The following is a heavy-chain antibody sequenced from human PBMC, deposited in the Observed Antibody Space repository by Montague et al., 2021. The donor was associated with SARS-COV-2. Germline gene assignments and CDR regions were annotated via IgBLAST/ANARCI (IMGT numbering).Heavy chain of an antibody. CDR3: ARDRGAQSQLRMPFYFDY. CDR1: GGSFSGYY. CDR2: IYHSGST. V-gene: IGHV4-34*01. Sequence: SETLSLTCAVYGGSFSGYYWSWIRQPPGKGLEWIGEIYHSGSTNYNPSLKSRVTISVDTSKNQFSLRLSSVTAADTAVYYCARDRGAQSQLRMPFYFDYWGQGTLVTVSS. J-gene: IGHJ4*02. D-gene: IGHD2-2*01.